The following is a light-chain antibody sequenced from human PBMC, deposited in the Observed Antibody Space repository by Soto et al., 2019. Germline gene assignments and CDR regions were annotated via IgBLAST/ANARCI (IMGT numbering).Light chain of an antibody. J-gene: IGKJ5*01. CDR1: QSVSSTY. CDR2: GIS. V-gene: IGKV3-20*01. CDR3: QQHGQSPCT. Sequence: EIVMAQSPATLSVSPGESATLSCRASQSVSSTYLAWYQQKPGQAPRLLIYGISKRATDIPDRFSGSGSGTEFTLTISSLQPEDFAAYYCQQHGQSPCTFGQGTRLEIK.